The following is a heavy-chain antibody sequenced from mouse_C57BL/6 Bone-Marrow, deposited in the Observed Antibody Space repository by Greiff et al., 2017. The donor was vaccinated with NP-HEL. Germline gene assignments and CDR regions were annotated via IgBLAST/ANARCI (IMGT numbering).Heavy chain of an antibody. D-gene: IGHD1-1*02. CDR3: ARRGWDYFDY. Sequence: VQLQQSGPELVKPGASVKISCKASGYTFTDSYMNWVKQSHGKSLEWIGDINPNHGGTSYNQKFKGKATLTVDKSSSTAYMELRSLTSEDSAVYYCARRGWDYFDYWGQGTTLTVSS. CDR2: INPNHGGT. V-gene: IGHV1-26*01. J-gene: IGHJ2*01. CDR1: GYTFTDSY.